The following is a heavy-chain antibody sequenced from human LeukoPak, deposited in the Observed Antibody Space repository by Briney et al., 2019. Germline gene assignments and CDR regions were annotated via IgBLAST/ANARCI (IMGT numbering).Heavy chain of an antibody. CDR3: ARGGYYDFWSGYKYENYMDV. CDR1: GGSISSYY. CDR2: IYTSGST. V-gene: IGHV4-4*07. D-gene: IGHD3-3*01. Sequence: IPSETLSLTCTVSGGSISSYYWSWIRQPAGKGLEWIGRIYTSGSTNYNPSLKSRVTMSVDTSKNQFSLKLSSVTAADTAVYYCARGGYYDFWSGYKYENYMDVWGTGTTVTVSS. J-gene: IGHJ6*03.